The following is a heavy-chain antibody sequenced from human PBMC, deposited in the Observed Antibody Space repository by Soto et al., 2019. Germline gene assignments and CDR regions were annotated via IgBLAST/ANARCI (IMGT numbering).Heavy chain of an antibody. V-gene: IGHV1-69*04. J-gene: IGHJ4*02. CDR3: ARGPLVVLNYFES. Sequence: PSVKVSCKASGGTFRNYPINWVRQAPGQGLEWMGSIFPLTDIPDYAQNFQARLTITADKSTSTAYMELSSLTSDDTAMYFCARGPLVVLNYFESWGQGTLVTVSS. CDR2: IFPLTDIP. CDR1: GGTFRNYP.